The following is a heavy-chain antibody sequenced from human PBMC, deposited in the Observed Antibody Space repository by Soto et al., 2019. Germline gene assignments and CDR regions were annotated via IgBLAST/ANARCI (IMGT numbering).Heavy chain of an antibody. CDR2: IFYNGTT. CDR3: ARSFFP. V-gene: IGHV4-59*01. CDR1: GGSISRYR. J-gene: IGHJ5*02. Sequence: QVQLQESGPGLVKPSETLSLTCVVSGGSISRYRWSWIRQPPGKGLEWIGYIFYNGTTSYNSSLKSRVTTSVNLSKTHLSLTLASVTAADTAVYYCARSFFPWGQGTLVVVSS.